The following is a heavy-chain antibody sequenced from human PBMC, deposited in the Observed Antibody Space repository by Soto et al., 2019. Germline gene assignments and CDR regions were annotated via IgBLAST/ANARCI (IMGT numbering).Heavy chain of an antibody. J-gene: IGHJ4*01. CDR2: IYYSGST. CDR1: GGSISSYY. V-gene: IGHV4-59*01. CDR3: GRHDGFSSGWIFDY. Sequence: SETLSLTCTVSGGSISSYYWSWIRQPPGKGLEWIGYIYYSGSTNYNPSLKSRVTISVDTSKNQFSLKLSSVTAADTAVYYCGRHDGFSSGWIFDYWGHGTLVTVSS. D-gene: IGHD6-19*01.